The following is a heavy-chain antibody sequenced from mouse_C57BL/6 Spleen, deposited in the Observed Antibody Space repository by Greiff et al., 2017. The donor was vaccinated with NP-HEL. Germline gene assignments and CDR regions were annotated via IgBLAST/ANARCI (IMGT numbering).Heavy chain of an antibody. V-gene: IGHV1-81*01. D-gene: IGHD1-1*01. CDR1: GYTFTSYG. J-gene: IGHJ1*03. Sequence: QVQLQQSGAELARPGASVKLSCKASGYTFTSYGISWVKQRTGQGLEWIGEIYPRSGNTYYNEKFKGKATLTADKSSSTAYMELRSLTSEDSAVYFCAKNGYYGSSYLWYFEVWGTGTTVTVSS. CDR2: IYPRSGNT. CDR3: AKNGYYGSSYLWYFEV.